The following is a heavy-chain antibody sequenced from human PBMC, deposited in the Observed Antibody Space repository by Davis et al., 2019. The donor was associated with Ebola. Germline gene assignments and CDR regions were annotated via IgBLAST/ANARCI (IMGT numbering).Heavy chain of an antibody. CDR3: ARFPAGKTVLR. CDR1: GYTFTNYG. Sequence: AASVKVSCKASGYTFTNYGITWVRQAPGQGLEWMGWINPHNGNTNYAQNVQGRVTMTTDTSTTTAYMEVGSLRSDDTAVYYCARFPAGKTVLRWGQGTLVTVSS. J-gene: IGHJ4*02. D-gene: IGHD1-1*01. CDR2: INPHNGNT. V-gene: IGHV1-18*04.